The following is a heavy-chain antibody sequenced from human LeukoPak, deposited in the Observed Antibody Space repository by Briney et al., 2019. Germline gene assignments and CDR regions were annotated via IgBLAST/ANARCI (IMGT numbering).Heavy chain of an antibody. CDR2: ITDSGDST. J-gene: IGHJ4*02. D-gene: IGHD6-19*01. CDR3: AKDARRTSGWYYFDS. V-gene: IGHV3-23*01. CDR1: GFSFSNYA. Sequence: GGSLRLSCAASGFSFSNYAMSWVHQAPGKGLEWVSGITDSGDSTYFADSVKGRFTISRDNSKNTVYLQVNSLRAEDTAVYYCAKDARRTSGWYYFDSWGQGTLVTVSS.